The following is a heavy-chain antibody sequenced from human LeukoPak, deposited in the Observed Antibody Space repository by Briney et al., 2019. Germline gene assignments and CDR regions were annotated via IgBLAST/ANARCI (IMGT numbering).Heavy chain of an antibody. Sequence: ASETLSLTCTVSGGSISSYYWSWIRQPPGKGLEWIGYIYYSGSINYNPSLESRVTISVDTFKSQFSLKLSSVTAADTAVYYCARHVVGVATTFDYWGQGTLVTVSS. CDR2: IYYSGSI. J-gene: IGHJ4*02. CDR1: GGSISSYY. CDR3: ARHVVGVATTFDY. D-gene: IGHD5-24*01. V-gene: IGHV4-59*08.